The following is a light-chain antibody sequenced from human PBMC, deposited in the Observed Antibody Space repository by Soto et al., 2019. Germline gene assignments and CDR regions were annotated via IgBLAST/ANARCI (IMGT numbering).Light chain of an antibody. CDR1: QRISNY. Sequence: DIQMTQSPSSLSASVGDRVTITCRASQRISNYLNWYQQKPGKAPNLLIYAASTLQSGLPSRFSGSVSGTDFTLTISSPQPEDFATYYCQQSYSPTAFGQGTEVEIK. CDR2: AAS. V-gene: IGKV1-39*01. J-gene: IGKJ1*01. CDR3: QQSYSPTA.